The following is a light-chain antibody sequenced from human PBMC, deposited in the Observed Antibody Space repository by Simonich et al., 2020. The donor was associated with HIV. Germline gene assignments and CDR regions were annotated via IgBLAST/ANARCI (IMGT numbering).Light chain of an antibody. V-gene: IGLV2-14*01. CDR1: SSDVGGYNY. J-gene: IGLJ2*01. CDR3: SSYTGSSTWV. CDR2: DVR. Sequence: QSALTQPASVSGSPGQSITISCTGTSSDVGGYNYVSWYQQHPGKAPKLMIYDVRKRPSGVSSRFSGSKSGNTASLTISRLQAEDEADYCCSSYTGSSTWVFGGGTKLTVL.